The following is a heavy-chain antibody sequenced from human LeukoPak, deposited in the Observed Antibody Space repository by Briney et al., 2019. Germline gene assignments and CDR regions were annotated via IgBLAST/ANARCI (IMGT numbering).Heavy chain of an antibody. CDR3: VRIFGYYQEAMDV. CDR1: GGSLTDGDYY. D-gene: IGHD3-3*01. V-gene: IGHV4-61*08. J-gene: IGHJ4*02. CDR2: TWRG. Sequence: SETLSLTCTASGGSLTDGDYYWGWVRQPPGTGLHWLATTWRGASLNSRVTISLDTSQNQFSLRLTSVTASDTAVYYCVRIFGYYQEAMDVWGPGTLVTVSS.